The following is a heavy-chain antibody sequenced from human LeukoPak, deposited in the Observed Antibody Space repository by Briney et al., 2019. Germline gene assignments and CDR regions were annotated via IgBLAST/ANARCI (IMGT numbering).Heavy chain of an antibody. CDR3: AKLYSSGWYFRSYVDY. J-gene: IGHJ4*02. CDR1: GFTFSSYS. Sequence: GGSLRLSCAASGFTFSSYSMNWVRQAPGKGLEWVAVISYDGSNKYYADSVKGRFTISRDNSKNTLYLQMNSLRAEDTAVYYCAKLYSSGWYFRSYVDYWGQGTLVTVSS. V-gene: IGHV3-30*18. CDR2: ISYDGSNK. D-gene: IGHD6-19*01.